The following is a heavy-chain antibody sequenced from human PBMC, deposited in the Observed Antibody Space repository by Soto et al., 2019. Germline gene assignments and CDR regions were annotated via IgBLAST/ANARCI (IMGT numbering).Heavy chain of an antibody. CDR3: AREMFYYDSNGYFDY. Sequence: SVKVSCKTSGGTFSNYAINWVRQVPGQGLEWMGGIIPIFGTANYAQNFQGRVTITADESTSTAYMELSSLRSEDTAVYYCAREMFYYDSNGYFDYWGQGTLVTVSS. J-gene: IGHJ4*02. D-gene: IGHD3-22*01. CDR1: GGTFSNYA. V-gene: IGHV1-69*13. CDR2: IIPIFGTA.